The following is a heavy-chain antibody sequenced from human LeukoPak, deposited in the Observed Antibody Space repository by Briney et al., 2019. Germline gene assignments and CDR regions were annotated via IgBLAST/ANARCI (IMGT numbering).Heavy chain of an antibody. V-gene: IGHV4-59*01. CDR1: GGSISSYY. D-gene: IGHD1-26*01. CDR3: AREPSYLSWFDP. J-gene: IGHJ5*02. CDR2: IYYSGST. Sequence: TSETLSLTCTVSGGSISSYYWSWIRQPPGKGLEWIGYIYYSGSTNYNPSLKSRVTISVDTSKNQFSLKLSPVTAADTAVYYCAREPSYLSWFDPWGQGTLVTVSS.